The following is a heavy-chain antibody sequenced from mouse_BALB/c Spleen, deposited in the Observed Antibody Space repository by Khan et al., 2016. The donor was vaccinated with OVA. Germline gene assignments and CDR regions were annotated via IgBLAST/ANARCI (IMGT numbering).Heavy chain of an antibody. J-gene: IGHJ3*01. Sequence: VQLQESGAELARPGASVKLSCKTSGYTFTDYNINWMRQRTGQGLEWIGEIYPESDNTFYNEKFKGKATLTADISSSTAYMQLSSLKSEDSAGDFCEREWAGWFPYWGQGTLVTVSA. CDR1: GYTFTDYN. V-gene: IGHV1-77*01. CDR2: IYPESDNT. CDR3: EREWAGWFPY.